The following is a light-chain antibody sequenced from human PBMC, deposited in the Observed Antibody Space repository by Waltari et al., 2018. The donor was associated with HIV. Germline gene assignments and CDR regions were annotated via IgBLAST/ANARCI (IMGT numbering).Light chain of an antibody. CDR3: QQYNSYWT. CDR1: QDIVTW. Sequence: DIQMTQSPSPLSASVGDRVTITCRASQDIVTWLAWYQQKPGKAPKLLIYKASSLQSGVPSRFSGSGSGTEFTLTIRSLQPDDFATYYCQQYNSYWTFGQGTKVEV. CDR2: KAS. V-gene: IGKV1-5*03. J-gene: IGKJ1*01.